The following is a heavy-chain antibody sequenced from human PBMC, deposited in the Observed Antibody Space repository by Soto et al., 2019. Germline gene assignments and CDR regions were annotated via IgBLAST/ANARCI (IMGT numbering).Heavy chain of an antibody. J-gene: IGHJ6*02. CDR3: AKDRRPNYYYGMDV. CDR2: ISYDGSNK. D-gene: IGHD6-25*01. V-gene: IGHV3-30*18. Sequence: QVQLVESGGGVVQPGRSLRLSCAASGFTFSSYAMHWVRQAPGKGLEGVAVISYDGSNKYYADSVKGRFTISRDNSKNTLYLQMNSLRAEDTDVYYCAKDRRPNYYYGMDVWGQGTTVTVSS. CDR1: GFTFSSYA.